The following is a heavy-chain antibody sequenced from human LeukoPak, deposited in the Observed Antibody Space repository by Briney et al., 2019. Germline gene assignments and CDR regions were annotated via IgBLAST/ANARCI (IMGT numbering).Heavy chain of an antibody. J-gene: IGHJ3*02. V-gene: IGHV4-4*07. Sequence: SETLSLTCTVSGGSISSYYWSWIRQPAGKGLEWIGRIYTSGSTNYNPSLKSRVTMSVDTSKNQFSLKLSSVTAADTAVYYCARTYSSSWYSAFDIWGQGTMVTVSS. CDR2: IYTSGST. CDR1: GGSISSYY. CDR3: ARTYSSSWYSAFDI. D-gene: IGHD6-13*01.